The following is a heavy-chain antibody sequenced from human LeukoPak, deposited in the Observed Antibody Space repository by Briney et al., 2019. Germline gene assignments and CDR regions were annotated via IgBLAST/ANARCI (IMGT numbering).Heavy chain of an antibody. CDR3: ATAPITFGGVISRGLFDY. CDR2: FDPEDGET. J-gene: IGHJ4*02. CDR1: GYTLTELS. D-gene: IGHD3-16*02. V-gene: IGHV1-24*01. Sequence: WASVKVSCKVSGYTLTELSMHWVRQAPGKGLEWMGGFDPEDGETIYAQKFQGRVTTTEDTSTDTAYMELSSLRSEDTAVYYCATAPITFGGVISRGLFDYWGQGTLVTVSS.